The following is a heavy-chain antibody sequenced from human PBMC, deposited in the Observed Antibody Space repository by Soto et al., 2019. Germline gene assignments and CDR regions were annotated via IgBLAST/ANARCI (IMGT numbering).Heavy chain of an antibody. J-gene: IGHJ5*02. CDR2: ISSTGLYT. CDR1: GFSFTTYG. D-gene: IGHD3-22*01. V-gene: IGHV3-23*01. CDR3: TKSWLFEKNWFDP. Sequence: GGSLRLSCAASGFSFTTYGMIWVRQAPGKGLEWVSDISSTGLYTYLADSVKGRFTISRDNSKNTLYLQMNSLRVDDTAVYFCTKSWLFEKNWFDPWGQGTLVTVSS.